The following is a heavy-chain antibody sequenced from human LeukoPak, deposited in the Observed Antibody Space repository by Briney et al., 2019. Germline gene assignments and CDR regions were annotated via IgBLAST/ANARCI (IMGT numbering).Heavy chain of an antibody. CDR2: IWYDGSKN. Sequence: TGRSLRLSCAASGFTFRNYGMHWVRQAPGKGLEWVAIIWYDGSKNYYADSVKGRFTISRDNFNNTLYLQMNSLRAEDTALYYCARAPYTTGRSFYFDSWGQGTLVTVSS. D-gene: IGHD2-2*02. CDR1: GFTFRNYG. J-gene: IGHJ4*02. CDR3: ARAPYTTGRSFYFDS. V-gene: IGHV3-33*01.